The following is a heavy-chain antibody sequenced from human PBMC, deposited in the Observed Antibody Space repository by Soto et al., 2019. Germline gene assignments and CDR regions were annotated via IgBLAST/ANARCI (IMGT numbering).Heavy chain of an antibody. D-gene: IGHD3-10*01. CDR2: ISQDGSER. CDR1: GFTFSTCW. V-gene: IGHV3-7*01. CDR3: VKDNRGSS. Sequence: EVQLVESGGGLVQPGGSLRLSCAASGFTFSTCWMMWVRQAPRKGLEWVANISQDGSERYYVDSVKGRFTISSDNAKNSLYLQMTSLRAEDTAVYYCVKDNRGSSWGQGTLVTVCS. J-gene: IGHJ5*02.